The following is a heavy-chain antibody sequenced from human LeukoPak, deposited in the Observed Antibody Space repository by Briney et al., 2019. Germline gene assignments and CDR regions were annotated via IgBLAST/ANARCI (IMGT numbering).Heavy chain of an antibody. CDR3: AREGSGHVEYYFDY. Sequence: SETLSLTCTVSGASISSGGYSWSWIRQHPGKGLEWIGYIYYSGSTYYNPSLKSRVTISVDTSKNQFSLKLSSVTAADTAVYYCAREGSGHVEYYFDYWGQGALVTVSS. D-gene: IGHD5-12*01. CDR2: IYYSGST. CDR1: GASISSGGYS. V-gene: IGHV4-31*03. J-gene: IGHJ4*02.